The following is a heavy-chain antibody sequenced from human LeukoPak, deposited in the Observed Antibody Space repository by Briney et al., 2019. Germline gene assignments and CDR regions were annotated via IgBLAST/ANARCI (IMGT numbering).Heavy chain of an antibody. CDR3: AKEGVTPFDY. D-gene: IGHD3-10*01. J-gene: IGHJ4*02. CDR2: ISRSGNNT. V-gene: IGHV3-23*01. CDR1: GFTFSSYA. Sequence: GGSLRLSCAASGFTFSSYAMSWVRQAPGKGLEWVSAISRSGNNTYYTDSVRGRFTISRGNSKHTLYLQMNSLRAEDTALYYCAKEGVTPFDYWGQGTLVTVSS.